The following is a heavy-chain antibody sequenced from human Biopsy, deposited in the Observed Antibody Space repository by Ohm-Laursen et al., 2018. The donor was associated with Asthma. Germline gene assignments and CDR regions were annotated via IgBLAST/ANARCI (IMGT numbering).Heavy chain of an antibody. D-gene: IGHD2-8*01. CDR2: IDSRSFST. J-gene: IGHJ3*01. CDR3: ATVYGSRRPDAFDV. CDR1: GVTFSDHY. V-gene: IGHV3-11*06. Sequence: GSLRLSCTASGVTFSDHYMSWIRRAPGKGLEWVSFIDSRSFSTTYADSVKGRFTISRDNAKNSLYLQMDSLRAEDTGTYYCATVYGSRRPDAFDVWGQGTLVTVSS.